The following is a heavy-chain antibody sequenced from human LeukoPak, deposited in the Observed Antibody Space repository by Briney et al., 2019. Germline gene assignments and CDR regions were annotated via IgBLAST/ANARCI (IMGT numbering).Heavy chain of an antibody. J-gene: IGHJ4*02. D-gene: IGHD5-24*01. CDR1: GFSFSYYG. CDR2: IRYEVNGK. V-gene: IGHV3-30*02. CDR3: ARPVEMATITAAADY. Sequence: GGSLRLSCAASGFSFSYYGMHWVRQAPGKGLEWVAFIRYEVNGKYYADSVKGRFTISRDNSKNTLYLQMNSLRAEDTAVYYCARPVEMATITAAADYWGQGTLVTVSS.